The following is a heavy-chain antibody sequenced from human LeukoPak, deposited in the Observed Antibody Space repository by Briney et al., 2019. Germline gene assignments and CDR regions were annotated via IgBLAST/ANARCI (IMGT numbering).Heavy chain of an antibody. CDR1: GFTFSS. CDR3: AKDRYVSKEWLSTGYFEY. V-gene: IGHV3-30*18. J-gene: IGHJ4*02. D-gene: IGHD3-3*01. CDR2: TSYDGSNK. Sequence: PGGSLRLSCAASGFTFSSMHWVRQAPGKGLEWVAVTSYDGSNKYYADSVKGRFTISRDNSKNTLYLQMNSLRAEDTAVYHCAKDRYVSKEWLSTGYFEYWGQGTLVTVSS.